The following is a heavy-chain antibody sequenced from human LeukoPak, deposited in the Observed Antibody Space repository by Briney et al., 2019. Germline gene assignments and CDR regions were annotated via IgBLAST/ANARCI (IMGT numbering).Heavy chain of an antibody. V-gene: IGHV4-59*01. CDR1: GGSISSYY. D-gene: IGHD1-14*01. CDR2: VYYTGRT. CDR3: ARAHRGFDP. J-gene: IGHJ5*02. Sequence: SETLSLTCTVPGGSISSYYWSWIRQPPGKGLEWIGYVYYTGRTSYNPSLKSLVTISVDSSKNHFSLKLNSVTAADTAVYYCARAHRGFDPWGQGTLVTVSS.